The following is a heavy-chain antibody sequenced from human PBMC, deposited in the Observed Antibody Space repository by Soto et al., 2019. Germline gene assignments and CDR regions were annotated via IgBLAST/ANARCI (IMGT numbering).Heavy chain of an antibody. CDR1: GGSITTSHW. CDR2: IFHIAHT. J-gene: IGHJ6*02. Sequence: QVQLQESGPGLVKPSGTLSLTCVVSGGSITTSHWWSWVRQTPGKGLEGIGEIFHIAHTNYKPSLKGRVTISLDQSKIPSSLKMPSMSAADAAVLCWARRESGMDVWGQGAMVTVSS. CDR3: ARRESGMDV. V-gene: IGHV4-4*01.